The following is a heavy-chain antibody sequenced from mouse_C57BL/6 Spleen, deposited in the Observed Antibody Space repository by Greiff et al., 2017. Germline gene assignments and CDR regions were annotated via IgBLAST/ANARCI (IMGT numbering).Heavy chain of an antibody. CDR3: AREGGAWFAD. CDR2: IHPNSGST. Sequence: QVQLQQPGAELVKPGASVTLSCKASGYTFTSYWMHWVKQRPGPGLEWIGMIHPNSGSTNYNEKFKSKATLTVDKSSSTAYMQLSSRTSEDSAVYYCAREGGAWFADWGQGTLVTVTA. J-gene: IGHJ3*01. V-gene: IGHV1-64*01. CDR1: GYTFTSYW.